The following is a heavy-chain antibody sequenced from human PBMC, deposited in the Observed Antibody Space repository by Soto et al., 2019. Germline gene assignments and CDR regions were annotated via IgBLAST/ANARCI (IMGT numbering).Heavy chain of an antibody. CDR3: ARVSVVYARHYYYYYGMDV. V-gene: IGHV4-30-4*01. CDR1: GGSISIGDYY. D-gene: IGHD2-8*02. CDR2: IYYSGST. Sequence: TSETLSLTCTVSGGSISIGDYYWSCVRQPPGKGLEWIGYIYYSGSTYYNPSLKSRVTISVDTSKNQFSLKLSSVTAADTAVYYCARVSVVYARHYYYYYGMDVWGQGTTVTVSS. J-gene: IGHJ6*02.